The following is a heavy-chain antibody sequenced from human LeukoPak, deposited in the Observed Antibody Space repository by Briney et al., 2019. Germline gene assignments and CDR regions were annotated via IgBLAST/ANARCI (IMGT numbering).Heavy chain of an antibody. CDR3: AKVINSGYYYYFDY. V-gene: IGHV3-23*01. CDR2: ISHSSSGT. CDR1: GFTFSSYA. J-gene: IGHJ4*02. D-gene: IGHD3-22*01. Sequence: PGGSLRLSCVGSGFTFSSYAMSWVRQAPGKGLEWVSAISHSSSGTYYVDSAKGRFTISRDDSKNTMYMQMNSLRAEDTAVYYCAKVINSGYYYYFDYWGQGTLVTVSS.